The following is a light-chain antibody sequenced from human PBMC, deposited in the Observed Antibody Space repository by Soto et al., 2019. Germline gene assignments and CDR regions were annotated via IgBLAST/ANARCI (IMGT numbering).Light chain of an antibody. CDR1: QSLLHITGETF. Sequence: DVLMTQSPLSLSVTPGQPASLSCKSSQSLLHITGETFLFWYLQKPGQSPQLLIYEVSTRVSGVPDRFSGSGSGTDFTLEISRVETDDVGIYYCMQSTQLPPTFGQGTRLGIE. CDR2: EVS. V-gene: IGKV2D-29*02. J-gene: IGKJ5*01. CDR3: MQSTQLPPT.